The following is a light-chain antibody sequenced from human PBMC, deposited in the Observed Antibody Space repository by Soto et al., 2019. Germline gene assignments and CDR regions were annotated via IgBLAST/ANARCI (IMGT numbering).Light chain of an antibody. V-gene: IGKV1-5*01. CDR2: DVS. J-gene: IGKJ4*01. Sequence: DIPMTQSPSTLSASVGDRVTITCRASQTLSSWLAGYQQKPGKAPKLLIYDVSSLESGFPSRFSGSGSGTEFTLTISSLQPDDFATYSSQQYNSYSLTFGGGTKVEIK. CDR3: QQYNSYSLT. CDR1: QTLSSW.